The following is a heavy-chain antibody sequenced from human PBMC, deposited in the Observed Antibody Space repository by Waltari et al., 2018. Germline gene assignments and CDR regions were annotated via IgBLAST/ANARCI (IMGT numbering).Heavy chain of an antibody. J-gene: IGHJ4*02. Sequence: EELLVESGGGLVQPGESLRLSCEASDFTFFDYWMTWVRQAPGKGLEWVANIETDGTEKNYVNSVKGRFTISRDNAKNSLSLQMDSLRAEDTAVYYCARLWNGPDCWGQGTLVTVSS. V-gene: IGHV3-7*03. D-gene: IGHD1-1*01. CDR3: ARLWNGPDC. CDR2: IETDGTEK. CDR1: DFTFFDYW.